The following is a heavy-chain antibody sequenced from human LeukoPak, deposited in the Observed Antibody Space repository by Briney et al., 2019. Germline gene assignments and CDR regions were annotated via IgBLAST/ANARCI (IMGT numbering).Heavy chain of an antibody. V-gene: IGHV4-38-2*01. D-gene: IGHD6-19*01. J-gene: IGHJ4*02. Sequence: SETLSLTCAVSGYYISSGYYWGWIRQPPGKGLEWIGSIYHSGSSYYSPSLKSRVTISVDTSKNQFSLKLSSVTAADTAVYYCARHSSDYYGPFDYWGQGTLVTVSS. CDR1: GYYISSGYY. CDR3: ARHSSDYYGPFDY. CDR2: IYHSGSS.